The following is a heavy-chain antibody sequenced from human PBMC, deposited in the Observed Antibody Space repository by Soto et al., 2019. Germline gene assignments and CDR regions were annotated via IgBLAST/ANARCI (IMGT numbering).Heavy chain of an antibody. V-gene: IGHV1-3*01. CDR3: ARDIVVSSGYYDY. CDR2: INAGNGNT. J-gene: IGHJ4*02. D-gene: IGHD6-19*01. Sequence: GASVKVSCKASGYTFTNYAIHWVRQAPGQRLEWMGWINAGNGNTKYSQKFQGRVTLSRDASANTAYMDLSNLRSEDTAVYYCARDIVVSSGYYDYWGLGTLVTVSS. CDR1: GYTFTNYA.